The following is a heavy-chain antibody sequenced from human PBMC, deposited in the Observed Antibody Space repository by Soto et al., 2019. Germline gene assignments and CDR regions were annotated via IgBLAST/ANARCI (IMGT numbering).Heavy chain of an antibody. CDR1: GGHFASYA. CDR3: ARPERSYFDARDI. J-gene: IGHJ6*02. V-gene: IGHV1-69*06. D-gene: IGHD3-9*01. Sequence: SVKVSCKASGGHFASYAIFWVRQAAGQGLEWMGGIIPIFGTPTYAQNFQGRVAINADNPTNTALLEMNSLRFEDTAVYYCARPERSYFDARDILRQETTGTGAS. CDR2: IIPIFGTP.